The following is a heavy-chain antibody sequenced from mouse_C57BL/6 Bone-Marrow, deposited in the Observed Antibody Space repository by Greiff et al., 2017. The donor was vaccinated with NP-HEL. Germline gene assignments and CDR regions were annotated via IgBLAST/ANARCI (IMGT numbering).Heavy chain of an antibody. J-gene: IGHJ1*03. V-gene: IGHV1-81*01. CDR1: GYTFTSYG. CDR2: IYPRSGNT. CDR3: ARETTVVADWYFDV. Sequence: VKLVESGAELARPGASVKLSCKASGYTFTSYGISWVKQRTGQGLEWIGEIYPRSGNTYYNEKFKGKATLTADKSSSTAYMELRSLTSEDSAVYFCARETTVVADWYFDVWGTGTTVTVSS. D-gene: IGHD1-1*01.